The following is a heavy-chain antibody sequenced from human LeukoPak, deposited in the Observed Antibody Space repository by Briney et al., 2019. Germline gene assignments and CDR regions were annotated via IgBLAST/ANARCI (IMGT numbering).Heavy chain of an antibody. V-gene: IGHV3-7*02. D-gene: IGHD3-10*01. CDR1: GFTFSRYW. CDR3: AASITMFDY. J-gene: IGHJ4*02. Sequence: GGSLRLSCAASGFTFSRYWMSWVRQAPGKGLEWVANIKEDGSVKYYVESVKGRFTISRDNAKNSMYLQMNSLRAEDTAVYYCAASITMFDYWGQGTLVTVSS. CDR2: IKEDGSVK.